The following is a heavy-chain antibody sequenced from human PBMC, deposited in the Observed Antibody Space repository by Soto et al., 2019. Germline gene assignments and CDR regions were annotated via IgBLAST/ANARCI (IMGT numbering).Heavy chain of an antibody. Sequence: LACAASGVTVNIYAVSGVRQAPGKGLEWVSAISGSGGSTYYADSVKGRFTISRDNSKNTLYLQMNSLRAEDTAVYYCAKDPLVAANPFRGQATLGTGSS. J-gene: IGHJ4*02. CDR1: GVTVNIYA. CDR3: AKDPLVAANPF. V-gene: IGHV3-23*01. CDR2: ISGSGGST. D-gene: IGHD5-12*01.